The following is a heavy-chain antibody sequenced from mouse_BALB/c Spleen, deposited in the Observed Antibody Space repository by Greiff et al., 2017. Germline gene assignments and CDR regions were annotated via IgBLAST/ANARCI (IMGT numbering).Heavy chain of an antibody. CDR2: LRNKAHGYTT. J-gene: IGHJ3*01. V-gene: IGHV7-3*02. CDR3: ARDRYWFAY. Sequence: EVMLVESGGGLVQPGGSLSLSCATSGFTFTAYYMSWVRPPPGKALEWLGFLRNKAHGYTTEYSASVKVRFTISRDNSQSILYLQMNTLSAEDSATYYCARDRYWFAYWGQGTLVTVSA. CDR1: GFTFTAYY.